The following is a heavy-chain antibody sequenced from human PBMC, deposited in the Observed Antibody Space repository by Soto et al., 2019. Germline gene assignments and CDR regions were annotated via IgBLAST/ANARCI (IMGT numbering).Heavy chain of an antibody. CDR3: RAGIAAAGTHTWFDP. V-gene: IGHV1-69*14. J-gene: IGHJ5*02. Sequence: QVQLVQSGAEVKKPGSSVKVSCKASGGTFSSYAISWVRQAPGQGLEWMGGIIPIFGTANYAQKFQGRVTIPPDKSTTTAYMELGSLRSGDTAVYYCRAGIAAAGTHTWFDPWGQGPLVTVSS. D-gene: IGHD6-13*01. CDR2: IIPIFGTA. CDR1: GGTFSSYA.